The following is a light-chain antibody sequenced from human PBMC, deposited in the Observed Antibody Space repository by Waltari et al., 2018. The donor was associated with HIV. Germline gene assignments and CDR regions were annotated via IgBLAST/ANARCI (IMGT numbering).Light chain of an antibody. Sequence: SSKLTQDPAVSVALGQTVRITCQGDSLEIYYASWFQQKPGQAPLLVIYGKNNRPSGIPDRFSGSVSGNTSSLTITGAQAEDEADYYCNYRDSSGTHPVLFGGGTRLSVL. J-gene: IGLJ2*01. CDR3: NYRDSSGTHPVL. V-gene: IGLV3-19*01. CDR2: GKN. CDR1: SLEIYY.